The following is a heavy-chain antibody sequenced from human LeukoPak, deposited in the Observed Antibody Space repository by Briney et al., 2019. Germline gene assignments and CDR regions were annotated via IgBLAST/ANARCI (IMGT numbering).Heavy chain of an antibody. J-gene: IGHJ4*02. Sequence: SETLSLTCAVYGGSFSGYYWSWIRQPPGKGLEWIGEINHSGSTNYNPSLKSRVTISVDTSKNQFSLKLSSVTAADTAVYYCARDGGEAVWFGELRGFDYWGQGTLVTVSS. D-gene: IGHD3-10*01. V-gene: IGHV4-34*01. CDR1: GGSFSGYY. CDR2: INHSGST. CDR3: ARDGGEAVWFGELRGFDY.